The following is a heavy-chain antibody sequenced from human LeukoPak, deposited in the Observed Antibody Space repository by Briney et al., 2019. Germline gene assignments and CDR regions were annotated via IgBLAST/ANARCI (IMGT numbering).Heavy chain of an antibody. CDR1: GGSISSSSYY. CDR3: ARDSADDSSGYYDY. J-gene: IGHJ4*02. Sequence: SETLSLTCTVSGGSISSSSYYWGWIRQPPGKGLEWIGSIYYSGSTYYNPSLKSRVTISVDTSKNQFSLKLSSVTAADTAVYYCARDSADDSSGYYDYWGQGTLVTVSS. V-gene: IGHV4-39*07. CDR2: IYYSGST. D-gene: IGHD3-22*01.